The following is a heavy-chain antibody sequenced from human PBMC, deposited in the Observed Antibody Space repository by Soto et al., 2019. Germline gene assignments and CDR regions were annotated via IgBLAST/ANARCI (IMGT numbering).Heavy chain of an antibody. CDR2: SPYDGRET. Sequence: PGGSLRLSCAASDFDFSSYGIHWVRQAPGKGLECVAASPYDGRETFYADSAKGRFTVSKEMYKNTAFLQMNALRHEDTAVYFCARDSVWPILNFDNWGQGTPVTVSS. CDR1: DFDFSSYG. V-gene: IGHV3-30*03. J-gene: IGHJ4*02. D-gene: IGHD2-21*01. CDR3: ARDSVWPILNFDN.